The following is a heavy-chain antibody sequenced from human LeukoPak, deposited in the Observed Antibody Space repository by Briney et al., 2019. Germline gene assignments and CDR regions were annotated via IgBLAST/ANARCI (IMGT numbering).Heavy chain of an antibody. V-gene: IGHV3-7*01. CDR1: GFTFSSYW. J-gene: IGHJ6*02. CDR2: IKQDGGEK. CDR3: AREWWGQWPNYYYYGMDV. Sequence: GGSLRLSCAASGFTFSSYWMSWVRQAPGKGLEWVANIKQDGGEKYYVDSVKGRFTISRDNAKNSLYLQMNSLRAEDTAVYYCAREWWGQWPNYYYYGMDVWGQGTTVTVSS. D-gene: IGHD6-19*01.